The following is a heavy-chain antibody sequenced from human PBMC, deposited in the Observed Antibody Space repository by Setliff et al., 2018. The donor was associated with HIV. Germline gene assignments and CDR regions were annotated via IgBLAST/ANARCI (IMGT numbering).Heavy chain of an antibody. J-gene: IGHJ4*02. D-gene: IGHD3-9*01. Sequence: ASVKVSCKPSGYSFTNHYMHWVRQAPGQGLEWMGVINPTGGSTRNTQKFQGRVTITADKSTSTAYMELSSLRSEDTALYYCAGSILTGYYTFGADYWGQGTLVTVSS. V-gene: IGHV1-46*01. CDR1: GYSFTNHY. CDR3: AGSILTGYYTFGADY. CDR2: INPTGGST.